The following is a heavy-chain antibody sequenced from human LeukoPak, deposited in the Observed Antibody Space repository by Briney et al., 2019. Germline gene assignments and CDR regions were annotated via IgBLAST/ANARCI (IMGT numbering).Heavy chain of an antibody. J-gene: IGHJ4*02. Sequence: SETLSLTCAVSGYSISSGYYWGWIRQPPGKGLEWIGSIYHSGSTYYNPSLKSRVTISVDTSKNQFSLKLSSVTAADTAVYYCARGVVVISSGDYWGREPWSPSPQ. CDR3: ARGVVVISSGDY. CDR2: IYHSGST. CDR1: GYSISSGYY. V-gene: IGHV4-38-2*01. D-gene: IGHD3-22*01.